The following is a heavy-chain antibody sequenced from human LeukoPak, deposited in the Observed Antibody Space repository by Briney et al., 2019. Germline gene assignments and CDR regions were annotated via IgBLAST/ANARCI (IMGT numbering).Heavy chain of an antibody. J-gene: IGHJ4*02. CDR2: IYYSGST. V-gene: IGHV4-59*08. CDR3: ARHSSSSLSYLYYFDC. CDR1: GGSISSYY. Sequence: PSETLSLTCTVSGGSISSYYWSWIRQPPGKGLEWIGYIYYSGSTNYNPSLKSRVTISVDTSKNQFSLKLSSVTAADTAVYYCARHSSSSLSYLYYFDCWGQGTLVTVSS. D-gene: IGHD6-6*01.